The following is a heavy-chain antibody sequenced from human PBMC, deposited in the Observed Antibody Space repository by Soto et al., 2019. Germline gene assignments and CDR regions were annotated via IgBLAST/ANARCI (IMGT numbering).Heavy chain of an antibody. J-gene: IGHJ4*02. CDR3: ARERTVAGNDY. D-gene: IGHD6-19*01. Sequence: QVQLVQSGAEVKKPGASVKVSCKASGYTFTSYDINWVRQATGQGLEWMGWMNPNSGNTGYAQKFEGRXTXTXHTSISTAYIELSSLRSEDTAVYYCARERTVAGNDYWGQGALVSVSS. V-gene: IGHV1-8*01. CDR1: GYTFTSYD. CDR2: MNPNSGNT.